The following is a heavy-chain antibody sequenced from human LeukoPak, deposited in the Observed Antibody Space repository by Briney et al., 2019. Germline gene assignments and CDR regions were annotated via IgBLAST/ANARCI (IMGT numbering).Heavy chain of an antibody. Sequence: ASVKVSCKASGYTFTSYDINWVRQATGQGLEWMGWMNPNSGNTGYAQKFQGRATMTRNTSISTAYMELSSLRSEDTAVYYCARGSRGRWSSSWYRWGQGTLVTVSS. CDR2: MNPNSGNT. J-gene: IGHJ4*02. CDR3: ARGSRGRWSSSWYR. D-gene: IGHD6-13*01. V-gene: IGHV1-8*01. CDR1: GYTFTSYD.